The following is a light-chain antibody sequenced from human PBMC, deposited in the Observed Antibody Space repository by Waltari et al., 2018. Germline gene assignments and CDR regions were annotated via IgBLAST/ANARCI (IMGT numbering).Light chain of an antibody. Sequence: DIQMTQSPSTLSASVGDRVIITCRASQNIRTWLAWYQQKPGKAPKVLIYKASNLPTGVPSRFSGSGSGTEFTLIISSVQPDDFASYYCQQYNSYPYSFGQGTKLEIK. CDR1: QNIRTW. J-gene: IGKJ2*03. CDR3: QQYNSYPYS. V-gene: IGKV1-5*03. CDR2: KAS.